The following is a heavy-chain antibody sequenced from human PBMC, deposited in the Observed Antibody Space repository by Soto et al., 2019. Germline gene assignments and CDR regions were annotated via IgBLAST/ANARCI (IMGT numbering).Heavy chain of an antibody. CDR2: INHSGST. D-gene: IGHD2-2*01. Sequence: PSETLSLTRAVYGGSFSDSYWTWIRQPPGKGLEWIGEINHSGSTNYNPSLESRVTMSVDLTRNQFSLKLNSVTAADTAVYHCARVARCFSTNCYGFPSYWGQGTPVTVSS. V-gene: IGHV4-34*01. CDR1: GGSFSDSY. CDR3: ARVARCFSTNCYGFPSY. J-gene: IGHJ4*02.